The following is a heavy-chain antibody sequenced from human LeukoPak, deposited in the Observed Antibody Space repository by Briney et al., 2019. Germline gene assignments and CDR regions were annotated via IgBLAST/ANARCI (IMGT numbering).Heavy chain of an antibody. J-gene: IGHJ6*02. CDR2: ISSHGNFI. D-gene: IGHD2-21*02. Sequence: PGGSLRLSCTASGFTFSSGSVNWVRQAPGKGLEWVASISSHGNFIYYADSVKGRFTISRDNSKNSLYVPMNNLRVEDTALYYCARVEGAYCGGDCYKYYGMAIWGQGTTVTVSS. V-gene: IGHV3-21*06. CDR3: ARVEGAYCGGDCYKYYGMAI. CDR1: GFTFSSGS.